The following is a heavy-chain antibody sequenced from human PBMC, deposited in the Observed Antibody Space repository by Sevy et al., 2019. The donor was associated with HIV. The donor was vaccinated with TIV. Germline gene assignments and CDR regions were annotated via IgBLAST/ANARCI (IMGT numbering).Heavy chain of an antibody. CDR3: ATKGGSRPNDAFDT. J-gene: IGHJ3*02. D-gene: IGHD3-10*01. CDR1: GFNFRTHA. CDR2: ISYAGDTK. Sequence: GGSLRLSCAASGFNFRTHAMHWVRHAPGRGLEWVAVISYAGDTKYNTDSVKGRFTISRDNAKNSLYLQMNSLRVDDTAVYYCATKGGSRPNDAFDTWGQGTMVTVSS. V-gene: IGHV3-30-3*01.